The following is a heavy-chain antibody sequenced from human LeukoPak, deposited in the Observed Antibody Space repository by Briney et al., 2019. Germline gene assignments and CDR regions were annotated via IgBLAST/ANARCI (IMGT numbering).Heavy chain of an antibody. CDR2: MNPNSGNT. J-gene: IGHJ4*02. CDR1: GYTFTSYD. D-gene: IGHD6-13*01. V-gene: IGHV1-8*03. Sequence: ASVKVSCKASGYTFTSYDINWVRQATGQGLEWMGWMNPNSGNTGYAQKFQGRVTITRNTSISTAYMELSRLRSDDTAVYYCAVGIAAAEPYFDYWGQGTLVTVSS. CDR3: AVGIAAAEPYFDY.